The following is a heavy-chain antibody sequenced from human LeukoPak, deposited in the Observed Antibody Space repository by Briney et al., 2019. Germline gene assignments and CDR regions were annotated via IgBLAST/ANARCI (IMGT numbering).Heavy chain of an antibody. Sequence: GGSLRLSCAASGFTFGGSAMNWVRLAPGKGLEWVSSISGSGGSTYYADSVKGRFTISRDNSKNTLYLQMNSLRAEDTAVYYCAKLLYYYDSSQPYWGQGTLVTVSS. J-gene: IGHJ4*02. CDR3: AKLLYYYDSSQPY. CDR1: GFTFGGSA. D-gene: IGHD3-22*01. V-gene: IGHV3-23*01. CDR2: ISGSGGST.